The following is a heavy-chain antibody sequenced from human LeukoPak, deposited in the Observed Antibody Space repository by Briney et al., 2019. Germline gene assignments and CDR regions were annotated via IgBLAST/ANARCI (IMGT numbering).Heavy chain of an antibody. V-gene: IGHV4-39*07. CDR3: ARDGGDIVKGGGDTSWFDP. D-gene: IGHD5-12*01. Sequence: PSETLSLTRRVSGESITYDGSYWGWIRQSPGKGLEWIGSINYSGNTYYNPSLMSRVTISVDMPMNRFSLKMTSVTAADTAIYYCARDGGDIVKGGGDTSWFDPWGQGTLVTVSS. J-gene: IGHJ5*02. CDR2: INYSGNT. CDR1: GESITYDGSY.